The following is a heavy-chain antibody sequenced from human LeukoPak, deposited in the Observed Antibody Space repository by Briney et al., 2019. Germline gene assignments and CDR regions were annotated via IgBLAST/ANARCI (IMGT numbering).Heavy chain of an antibody. CDR3: ARERYDFWSGFNIHYYYGMDV. V-gene: IGHV4-61*02. CDR1: GGSISSGSYY. CDR2: IYTSGST. J-gene: IGHJ6*02. Sequence: PSQTLSLTCTVSGGSISSGSYYWSWIRQPAGKGLEWIVRIYTSGSTNYNPSLKSRVTISVDTSKNQFSLKLSSVTAADTAVYYCARERYDFWSGFNIHYYYGMDVWGQGTTVTVSS. D-gene: IGHD3-3*01.